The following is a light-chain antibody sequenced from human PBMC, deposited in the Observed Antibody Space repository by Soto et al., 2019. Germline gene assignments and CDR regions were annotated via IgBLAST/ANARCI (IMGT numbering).Light chain of an antibody. J-gene: IGKJ4*01. V-gene: IGKV1-9*01. CDR3: QQHNSYHRLT. Sequence: DIQLTQSPSFLSASVGDRVTITCRASQGISSYLSCYQQQPGNAPKLLIYAASPLRSGVPSRFSGSGSGTEFTLTISSLQPEDFATYYCQQHNSYHRLTFGGGTKVEIK. CDR2: AAS. CDR1: QGISSY.